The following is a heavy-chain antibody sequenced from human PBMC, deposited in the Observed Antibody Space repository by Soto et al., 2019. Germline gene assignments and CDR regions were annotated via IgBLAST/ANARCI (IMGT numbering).Heavy chain of an antibody. CDR1: GGSLSGYY. CDR3: ARPMRFDP. CDR2: INHRGST. Sequence: QVQLQQWGAGLLKPSETLSLTCAVYGGSLSGYYWSWIRQPPGKGLEWLGEINHRGSTNFNPSLKSRVTMSVDTSKNQFSLKLSSVTAADTAVYYCARPMRFDPWGQGTLVTVSS. J-gene: IGHJ5*02. V-gene: IGHV4-34*01.